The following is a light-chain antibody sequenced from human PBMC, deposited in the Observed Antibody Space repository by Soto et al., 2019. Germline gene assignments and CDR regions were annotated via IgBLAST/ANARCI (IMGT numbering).Light chain of an antibody. J-gene: IGKJ1*01. CDR1: QSVANN. CDR3: QQHNNWPPWT. V-gene: IGKV3-15*01. CDR2: GAS. Sequence: DIVMTQSPATLSVSPGERSTLSCRAGQSVANNFAWYQQKPGQPPSLLIYGASTRAAGVPARFSGSGYGRQFSLTISSLQSEDFAIYHCQQHNNWPPWTFGQGTKVEV.